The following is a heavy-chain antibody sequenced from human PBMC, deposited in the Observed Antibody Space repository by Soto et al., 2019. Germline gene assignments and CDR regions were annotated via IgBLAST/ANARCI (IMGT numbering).Heavy chain of an antibody. Sequence: QLQLQESGPGLVKPSETLSLTCTVSGGSISSNNYYWGWLRPPPGQGLEWIGSIYYSGSTYYTSSLKSRVTISIDTSKHQFSLRLSSGTDADTAVYDCARPIRVERHDALDIWGQGTLVTVSS. V-gene: IGHV4-39*01. J-gene: IGHJ3*02. CDR3: ARPIRVERHDALDI. D-gene: IGHD1-1*01. CDR1: GGSISSNNYY. CDR2: IYYSGST.